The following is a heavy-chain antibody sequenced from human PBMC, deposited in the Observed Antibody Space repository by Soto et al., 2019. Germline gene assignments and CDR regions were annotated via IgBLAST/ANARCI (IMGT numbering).Heavy chain of an antibody. Sequence: QLQLQESGPGLVKPSETLSLTCTVSGGSISSSSYYWGWIRQPPGKGLEWIGSIYYSGSTYYNPSLKSRVTISVDTSKNQFSLKLSSVTAADTAVYYCARHSLGGYVGSFDYWGQGTLVTVSS. CDR3: ARHSLGGYVGSFDY. D-gene: IGHD5-12*01. V-gene: IGHV4-39*01. CDR1: GGSISSSSYY. J-gene: IGHJ4*02. CDR2: IYYSGST.